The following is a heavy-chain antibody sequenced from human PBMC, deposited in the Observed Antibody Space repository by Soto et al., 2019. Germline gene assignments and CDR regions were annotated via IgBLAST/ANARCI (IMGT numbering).Heavy chain of an antibody. Sequence: ASVKVSCKASGYTFTSYDINWVRQATGQGLEWMGWMNPNSGNTGYAQKFQGRVTMTRDTSKSTAYMEPSSLRSEDTAVYYCASLYYDILTGYYKALAYWGQGTLVTVSS. CDR2: MNPNSGNT. V-gene: IGHV1-8*01. D-gene: IGHD3-9*01. CDR1: GYTFTSYD. CDR3: ASLYYDILTGYYKALAY. J-gene: IGHJ4*02.